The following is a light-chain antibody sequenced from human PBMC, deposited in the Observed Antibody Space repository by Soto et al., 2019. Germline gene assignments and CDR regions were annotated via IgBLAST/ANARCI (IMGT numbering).Light chain of an antibody. Sequence: DIVMTQSPLSQPVIPGEPASISCRSSESLLHSHEHNYLDWYLQKPGQSPHLLICLGSNRASGVPDRCSGSGPGTNFTLKISGVEAQDVRVYYCILALQTFGGGTKVEIK. J-gene: IGKJ4*01. CDR2: LGS. V-gene: IGKV2-28*01. CDR3: ILALQT. CDR1: ESLLHSHEHNY.